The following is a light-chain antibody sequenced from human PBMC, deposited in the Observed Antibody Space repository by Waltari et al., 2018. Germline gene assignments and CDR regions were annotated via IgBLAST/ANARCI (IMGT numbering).Light chain of an antibody. CDR3: AAWDDSLNGRV. CDR1: SSNIGSNT. V-gene: IGLV1-44*01. J-gene: IGLJ3*02. CDR2: SNN. Sequence: QSVLTQPPSASGTRGQRVTISCSGSSSNIGSNTVTWYPQLPGTAPKLLIYSNNRRPSWVPDRFSGSKSGTSASLAISGLQSEDEADYYCAAWDDSLNGRVFGGGTKLTVL.